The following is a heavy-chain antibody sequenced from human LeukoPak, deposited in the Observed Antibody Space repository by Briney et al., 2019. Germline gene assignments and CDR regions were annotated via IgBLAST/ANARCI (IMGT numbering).Heavy chain of an antibody. CDR2: IYTSGST. V-gene: IGHV4-61*02. J-gene: IGHJ4*02. CDR1: GGSISSGSYY. Sequence: PSQTLSLTCTVSGGSISSGSYYWSWIRQPAGKRLEWIGRIYTSGSTNYNPSLKSRVTISVDTSKNQFSLKLSSVTTADTAVYYCARAIAPPPGIAAAGRIDYWGQGTLVTVSS. D-gene: IGHD6-13*01. CDR3: ARAIAPPPGIAAAGRIDY.